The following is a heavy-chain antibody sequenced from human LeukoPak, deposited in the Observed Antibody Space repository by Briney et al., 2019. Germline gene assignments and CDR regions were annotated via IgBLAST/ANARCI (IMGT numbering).Heavy chain of an antibody. CDR2: IYYSGST. CDR3: ARTVIHSSGWYGGGDY. D-gene: IGHD6-19*01. J-gene: IGHJ4*02. Sequence: SETLSLTCTVSGGSISSYYWSWVRQPPGKGLEWVGYIYYSGSTNYNPSLKSRVTISVDTSKNQFSLKLSSVTAADTAVYYCARTVIHSSGWYGGGDYWGQGTLVTVSS. CDR1: GGSISSYY. V-gene: IGHV4-59*01.